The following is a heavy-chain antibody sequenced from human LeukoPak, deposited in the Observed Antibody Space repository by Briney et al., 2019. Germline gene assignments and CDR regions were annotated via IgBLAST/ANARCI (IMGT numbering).Heavy chain of an antibody. D-gene: IGHD3-10*01. V-gene: IGHV3-72*01. CDR2: IRNKAKSYST. J-gene: IGHJ6*01. CDR1: GFTFSDHY. CDR3: VRLGFSRVRGLIAYYGMDV. Sequence: GGSLRLSCAASGFTFSDHYMDWVRQAPGKGLEWFARIRNKAKSYSTEYAASVKGRFTISRDDSKNSLYLQMHSLKTEDTAVYYCVRLGFSRVRGLIAYYGMDVWGQGTTVTVSS.